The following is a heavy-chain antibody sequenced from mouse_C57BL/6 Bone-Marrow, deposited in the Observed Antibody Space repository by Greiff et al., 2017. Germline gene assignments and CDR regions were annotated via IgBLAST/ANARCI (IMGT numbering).Heavy chain of an antibody. J-gene: IGHJ4*01. V-gene: IGHV3-6*01. D-gene: IGHD1-1*01. Sequence: DVKLQESGPGLVKPSQSLSLTCSVTGYSITSGYYWNWIRQFPGNKLEWMGYISYDGSNNYNPSLKNRISITRDTAKNQFFLKLNSVTTEDTSTYDGAREAPYYYGSSPRAMDYWGQGTSVTVSS. CDR1: GYSITSGYY. CDR2: ISYDGSN. CDR3: AREAPYYYGSSPRAMDY.